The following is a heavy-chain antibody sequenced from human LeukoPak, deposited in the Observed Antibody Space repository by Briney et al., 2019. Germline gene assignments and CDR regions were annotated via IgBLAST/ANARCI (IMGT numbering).Heavy chain of an antibody. CDR1: GFTFDDYT. J-gene: IGHJ4*02. V-gene: IGHV3-43*01. CDR2: ISWDGGST. D-gene: IGHD2-15*01. Sequence: GGSLRLSCAASGFTFDDYTMHWVRQAPGKGLEWVSLISWDGGSTNYADSVKGRFTISRDNSKNSLYLQMNSLRTEDTALYYCAKENAHCSGGSCYRGVFDYWGQGTLVTVSS. CDR3: AKENAHCSGGSCYRGVFDY.